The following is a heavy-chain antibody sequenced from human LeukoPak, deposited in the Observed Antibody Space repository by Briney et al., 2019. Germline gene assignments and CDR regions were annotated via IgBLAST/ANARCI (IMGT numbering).Heavy chain of an antibody. CDR2: ISSTGSAI. CDR1: GFTFNNYY. CDR3: ARDRYYVSGNYGLFH. D-gene: IGHD3-10*01. J-gene: IGHJ4*02. V-gene: IGHV3-11*01. Sequence: GGSLRLSCAASGFTFNNYYMTWIRQAPGKGLELVSYISSTGSAIFYADSVKGRFTISRDNAKNSLYLQMNSLRAEDTAVYYCARDRYYVSGNYGLFHWGQGTLVTVSS.